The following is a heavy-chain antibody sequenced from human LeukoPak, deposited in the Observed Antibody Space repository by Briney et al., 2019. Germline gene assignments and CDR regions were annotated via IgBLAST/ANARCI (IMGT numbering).Heavy chain of an antibody. Sequence: GGSLRLSCAVSGFTFRSYWMSWLRQAPGKGLECVASINQDGTKQYYVGSVRGRFTISRDDAKNSVYLQMNNLRVQDTAVYYCVRRNLFDYWGQGTLVTVSS. J-gene: IGHJ4*02. CDR2: INQDGTKQ. CDR1: GFTFRSYW. V-gene: IGHV3-7*03. CDR3: VRRNLFDY.